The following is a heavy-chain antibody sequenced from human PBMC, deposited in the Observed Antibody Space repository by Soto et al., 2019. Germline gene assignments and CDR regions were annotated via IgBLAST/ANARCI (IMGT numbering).Heavy chain of an antibody. CDR1: GDSISTAGYS. CDR3: ARVNGGGHHPYFYAMDV. CDR2: IYHSGRT. J-gene: IGHJ6*02. Sequence: QLQLQESGSGLVKPSQTLSLTCAVSGDSISTAGYSWTWIRQPPRKGLEWIGYIYHSGRTDYNPSLRSRVIISVDRSKNQFSLKLRSVTAADTAVYYCARVNGGGHHPYFYAMDVWGQGTTVTVSS. D-gene: IGHD4-17*01. V-gene: IGHV4-30-2*01.